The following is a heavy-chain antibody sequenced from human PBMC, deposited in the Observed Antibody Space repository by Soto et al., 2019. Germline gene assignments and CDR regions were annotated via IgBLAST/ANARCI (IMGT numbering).Heavy chain of an antibody. D-gene: IGHD3-9*01. V-gene: IGHV4-39*01. Sequence: QLQLQESGPGLVKPSETLSLTCTVSGGSISSSSYYWGWIRQPPGKGLEWIGSIYYSGSTYYNPYLKSRVPISLDTSKNQFSLKLSSVTAADTAVYYCATTPYFDWSYGMDVWGQGTTVTVSS. CDR2: IYYSGST. CDR3: ATTPYFDWSYGMDV. J-gene: IGHJ6*02. CDR1: GGSISSSSYY.